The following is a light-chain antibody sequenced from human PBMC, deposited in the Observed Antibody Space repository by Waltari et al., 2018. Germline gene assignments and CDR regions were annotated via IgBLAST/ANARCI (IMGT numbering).Light chain of an antibody. CDR3: QTGGHGTWV. J-gene: IGLJ3*02. CDR1: SGHSSNL. CDR2: VNSDGSH. V-gene: IGLV4-69*02. Sequence: QLVLTQSPSASASLGASVKLTCTLSSGHSSNLVAWHQQQPEKGPRFLMKVNSDGSHSKGDEIPDRFSGSSSGAERYLTISTGQSEDEAVYYCQTGGHGTWVFGGGTKLTVL.